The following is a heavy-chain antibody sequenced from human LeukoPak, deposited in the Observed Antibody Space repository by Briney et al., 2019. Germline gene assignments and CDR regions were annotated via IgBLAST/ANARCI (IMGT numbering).Heavy chain of an antibody. CDR3: ARVGGGQNYRKSFLTMVRGVTSSDY. D-gene: IGHD3-10*01. CDR1: GFTFSSYW. Sequence: GGSLRLSCAASGFTFSSYWMSWVRQAPGKGLEWVANIKQDGSEKYYVDSVKGRFTISRDNAKNSLYPQMNSLRAEDTAVYYCARVGGGQNYRKSFLTMVRGVTSSDYWGQGTLVTVSS. J-gene: IGHJ4*02. CDR2: IKQDGSEK. V-gene: IGHV3-7*01.